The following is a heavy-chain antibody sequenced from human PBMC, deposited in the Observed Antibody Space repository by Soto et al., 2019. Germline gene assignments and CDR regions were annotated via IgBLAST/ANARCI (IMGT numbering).Heavy chain of an antibody. CDR3: ARVRPIEVVDDDAFDF. CDR1: GGTFSSYT. Sequence: QVQLVQSGAEVKKPGSSVKVSCKASGGTFSSYTISWVRQAPGQGLEWMGRIIPILGIANYAQKFQGRVTITADKSTSAADKDLVSLNYQDTAIDHCARVRPIEVVDDDAFDFWGQGTIVTVAS. CDR2: IIPILGIA. D-gene: IGHD3-22*01. J-gene: IGHJ3*01. V-gene: IGHV1-69*02.